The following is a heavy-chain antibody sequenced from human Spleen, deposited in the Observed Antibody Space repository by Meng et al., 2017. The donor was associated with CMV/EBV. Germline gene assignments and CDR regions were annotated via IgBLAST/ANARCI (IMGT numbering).Heavy chain of an antibody. V-gene: IGHV3-66*01. Sequence: GGSLRLSCAASGFTVSSNYMSWVRQAPGKGLEWVSVIYSGGSTYYADSVKGRFTISRDNAKSSLYLQMNSLRVEDTAVYYCARIIESKLRFLEYLEGVRYIDYWGQGTLVTVSS. CDR3: ARIIESKLRFLEYLEGVRYIDY. D-gene: IGHD3-3*01. J-gene: IGHJ4*02. CDR1: GFTVSSNY. CDR2: IYSGGST.